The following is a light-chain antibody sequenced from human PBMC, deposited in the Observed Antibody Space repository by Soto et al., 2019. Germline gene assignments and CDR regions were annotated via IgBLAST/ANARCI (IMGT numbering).Light chain of an antibody. Sequence: SRWTQSPSLLSASIGDRVTITCRASHDISTFLAWYQQKPGKAPKLLIYEASTLQSGVPSRFSGSGSGTEFTLTISGLLPEDCAAYHCPHPSTLPFPSAQGTRLAI. CDR3: PHPSTLPFP. CDR2: EAS. CDR1: HDISTF. V-gene: IGKV1-9*01. J-gene: IGKJ5*01.